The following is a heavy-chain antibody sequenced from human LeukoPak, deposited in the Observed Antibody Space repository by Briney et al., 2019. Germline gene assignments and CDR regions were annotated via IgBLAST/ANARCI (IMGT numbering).Heavy chain of an antibody. J-gene: IGHJ4*02. CDR1: GYTFTSHG. Sequence: ASVKFSCKASGYTFTSHGINWLRQAPGQGLEWMGWVSGYNGNTDYAQKFQGRVTMATDRSMNTVYMELRSLRSDDTAVYYCARDRPVMITFGGVIIAAYWGQGTLVSVSS. D-gene: IGHD3-16*02. V-gene: IGHV1-18*01. CDR2: VSGYNGNT. CDR3: ARDRPVMITFGGVIIAAY.